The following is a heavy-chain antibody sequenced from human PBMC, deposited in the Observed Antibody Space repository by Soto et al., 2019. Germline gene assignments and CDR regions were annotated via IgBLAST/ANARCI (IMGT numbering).Heavy chain of an antibody. D-gene: IGHD3-22*01. CDR1: GFTFTSSA. CDR3: AADPHTMIVVGDPHFEY. CDR2: IVVGSGNT. J-gene: IGHJ4*02. Sequence: SVKVSCKASGFTFTSSAVQWVRQARGQRLEWIGWIVVGSGNTNYAQKFQESVTITRDMSTSTAYMELSSLRSEDTAVYYCAADPHTMIVVGDPHFEYWGQGTLVTVSS. V-gene: IGHV1-58*01.